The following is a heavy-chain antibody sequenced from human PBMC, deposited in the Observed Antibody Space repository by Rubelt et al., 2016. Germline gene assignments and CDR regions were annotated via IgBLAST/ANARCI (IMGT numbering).Heavy chain of an antibody. D-gene: IGHD6-13*01. CDR2: IYYRGST. CDR3: ARRGIAAGETYYYYYMDV. J-gene: IGHJ6*03. CDR1: GGSISSSSYY. V-gene: IGHV4-39*01. Sequence: QLQLQESGPGLVKPSETLSLTCTVSGGSISSSSYYWGWIRQPPGKGLEWSGSIYYRGSTYYNPSLKSRVTISVDTSKNQFSVKRIAVTAADTAVYYRARRGIAAGETYYYYYMDVWGKGTTVTVSS.